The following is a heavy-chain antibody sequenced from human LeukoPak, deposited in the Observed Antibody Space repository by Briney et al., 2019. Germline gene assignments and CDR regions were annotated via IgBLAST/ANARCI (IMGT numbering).Heavy chain of an antibody. CDR3: AREGYSYGYDY. CDR2: INTDGSST. V-gene: IGHV3-74*01. CDR1: GFTFSSYW. D-gene: IGHD5-18*01. J-gene: IGHJ4*02. Sequence: GGSLRLSCAASGFTFSSYWMRWVRRAPGKGLVWVSRINTDGSSTSYADSVKGRFTISRDNAKNTLYLQMNSLRAEDTAVYYCAREGYSYGYDYWGQGTLVTVSS.